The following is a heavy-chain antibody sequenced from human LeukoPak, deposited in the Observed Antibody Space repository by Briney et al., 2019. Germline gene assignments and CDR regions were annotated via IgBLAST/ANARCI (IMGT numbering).Heavy chain of an antibody. D-gene: IGHD5-24*01. Sequence: GGSLRLSCAASGFTFSIYAMSWVRQAPGKGLEWVSAISGSGGSTYYADSVKGRFTISRDNSKNTLYLQMNSLRAEDTAVYYCAKGRWLQNSGFDYWGQGTLVTVSS. CDR1: GFTFSIYA. J-gene: IGHJ4*02. V-gene: IGHV3-23*01. CDR2: ISGSGGST. CDR3: AKGRWLQNSGFDY.